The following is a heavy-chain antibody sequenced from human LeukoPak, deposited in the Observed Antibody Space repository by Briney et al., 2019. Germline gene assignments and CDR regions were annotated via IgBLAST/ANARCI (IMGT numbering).Heavy chain of an antibody. J-gene: IGHJ3*02. D-gene: IGHD4-23*01. Sequence: SETLSLTCTVSGGSISSHYWSWIRQPPGKGLEWIGYIYYSGSTNYNPSLKSRVTISVDTSKNQFSLKLSSVTAADTAVYYCARVGGYGGNQVVDIWGQGTMVTVSS. V-gene: IGHV4-59*11. CDR2: IYYSGST. CDR3: ARVGGYGGNQVVDI. CDR1: GGSISSHY.